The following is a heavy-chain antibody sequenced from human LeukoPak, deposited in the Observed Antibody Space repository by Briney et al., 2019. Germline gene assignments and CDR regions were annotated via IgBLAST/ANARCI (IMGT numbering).Heavy chain of an antibody. V-gene: IGHV1-18*01. J-gene: IGHJ5*02. CDR2: ISAYNGNT. Sequence: WASVKVSCKASGYTFTSYGISWVRQAPGQGLEWMGWISAYNGNTNYAQKLQGRVTMTTDTSTSTAYMELRSLRSDDTAVYYCARDRGVVAAPRWFDPWGQGTLVTVSS. CDR1: GYTFTSYG. D-gene: IGHD2-15*01. CDR3: ARDRGVVAAPRWFDP.